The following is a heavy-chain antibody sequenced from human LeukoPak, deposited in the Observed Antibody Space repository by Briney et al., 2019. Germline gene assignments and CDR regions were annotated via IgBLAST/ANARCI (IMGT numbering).Heavy chain of an antibody. CDR2: INHSGST. V-gene: IGHV4-34*01. CDR3: ARGRLTTKFDY. CDR1: GGSFSGYY. D-gene: IGHD3-3*01. J-gene: IGHJ4*02. Sequence: SETLSLTCAVYGGSFSGYYWSWIRQPPGKGLEWIGEINHSGSTNYNPSLKSRVTISVDTSKNQFSLKLSSVTAADTAVYYCARGRLTTKFDYWGQGTLVTVSS.